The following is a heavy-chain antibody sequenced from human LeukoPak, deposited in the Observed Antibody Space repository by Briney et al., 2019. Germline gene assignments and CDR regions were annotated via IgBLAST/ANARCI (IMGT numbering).Heavy chain of an antibody. CDR2: IKQDGSEK. CDR3: ARDWPETYSSGWNNFDY. CDR1: GFTFSRYW. J-gene: IGHJ4*02. D-gene: IGHD6-19*01. V-gene: IGHV3-7*01. Sequence: GGSLRLSCAASGFTFSRYWMSWVRQAPGKGPEWVANIKQDGSEKYYVDSVKGRFTISRDNAKNSLSLQMNSLRAEDTAVYYCARDWPETYSSGWNNFDYWGQGTLVTDSS.